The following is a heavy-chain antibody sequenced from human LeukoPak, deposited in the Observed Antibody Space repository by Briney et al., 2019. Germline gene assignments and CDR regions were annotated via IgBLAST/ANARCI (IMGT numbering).Heavy chain of an antibody. J-gene: IGHJ4*02. V-gene: IGHV1-69*13. CDR2: IIPIFGTA. CDR1: GGTFSSYA. D-gene: IGHD2-15*01. Sequence: SVKVSCKASGGTFSSYAISWVRQAPGQGLEWMGGIIPIFGTANYAQKFQGRVTITADESTSTAYMELSSLRSEDAAVYYCALLGGSNYFDYWGQGTLVTVSS. CDR3: ALLGGSNYFDY.